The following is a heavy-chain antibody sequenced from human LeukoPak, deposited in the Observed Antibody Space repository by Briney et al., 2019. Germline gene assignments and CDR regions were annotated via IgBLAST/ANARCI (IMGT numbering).Heavy chain of an antibody. D-gene: IGHD1-26*01. V-gene: IGHV7-4-1*02. CDR1: GYTFTEYA. Sequence: GASVKVSCKASGYTFTEYALNWVRQAPGQGLEWMGWINTNTGNPTYAQGFTGRFVFSLGTSVNTAYLQINSLKAGDTAVYYCARTYSGSYSVDHWGQGTLVTVSS. J-gene: IGHJ5*02. CDR3: ARTYSGSYSVDH. CDR2: INTNTGNP.